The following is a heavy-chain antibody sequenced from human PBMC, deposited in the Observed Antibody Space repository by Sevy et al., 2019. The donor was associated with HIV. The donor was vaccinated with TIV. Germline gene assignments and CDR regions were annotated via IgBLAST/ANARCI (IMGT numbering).Heavy chain of an antibody. J-gene: IGHJ4*02. CDR2: ISSSSSYK. D-gene: IGHD6-19*01. CDR3: ARDITLELYSSGWYGGVGY. CDR1: GFTFSSYS. Sequence: GGSLRLSCAASGFTFSSYSMNWVRQAPGKGLEWVSSISSSSSYKYHADSVKGRFTISRDNVKNSLNLQMNSRRVEDTTVFYCARDITLELYSSGWYGGVGYWGQGTLVTVSS. V-gene: IGHV3-21*01.